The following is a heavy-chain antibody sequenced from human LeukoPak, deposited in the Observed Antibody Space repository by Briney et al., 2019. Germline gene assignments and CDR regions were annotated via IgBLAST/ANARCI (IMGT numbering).Heavy chain of an antibody. CDR1: GYTFTGYY. CDR3: ARLYSGYDPFDY. V-gene: IGHV1-2*04. D-gene: IGHD5-12*01. CDR2: INPNSGGT. J-gene: IGHJ4*02. Sequence: ASVRVSCKASGYTFTGYYMHWVRQAPGQGLEWMGWINPNSGGTNYAQKFQGWVTMTRDTSFSTAYMELSRLRSDDTAVYYCARLYSGYDPFDYWGQGTLVTVSS.